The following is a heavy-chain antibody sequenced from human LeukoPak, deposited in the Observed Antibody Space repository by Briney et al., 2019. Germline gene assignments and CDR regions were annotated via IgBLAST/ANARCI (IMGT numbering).Heavy chain of an antibody. J-gene: IGHJ4*02. CDR1: GFTFSSYG. D-gene: IGHD3-10*01. Sequence: GGSLRLSCAASGFTFSSYGMSWVRQAPGRGREGVSSISSSSSYIYYADSVKGRFTISRDNSKNTLYLQMNSLRAEDTAVYYCAKDSDDYYGSGSECDYWGQGTLVTVSS. CDR2: ISSSSSYI. V-gene: IGHV3-21*01. CDR3: AKDSDDYYGSGSECDY.